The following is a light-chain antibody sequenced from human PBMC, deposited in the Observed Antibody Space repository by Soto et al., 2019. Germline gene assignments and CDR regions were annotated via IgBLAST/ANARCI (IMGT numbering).Light chain of an antibody. J-gene: IGKJ1*01. Sequence: AIQMTQSPSSLSASVGDRVTITCRASQAIGNDLGWYQQKPGKAPKLLIYAASTLQSGVPSRFSGSGSGTDFTLTISSLQPGDFATYYCLQDYDYPRAFGQGTKVDIK. CDR1: QAIGND. V-gene: IGKV1-6*01. CDR2: AAS. CDR3: LQDYDYPRA.